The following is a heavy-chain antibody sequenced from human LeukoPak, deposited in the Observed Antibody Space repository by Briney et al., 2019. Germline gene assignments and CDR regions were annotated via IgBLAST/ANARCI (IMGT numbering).Heavy chain of an antibody. CDR2: ISDSGGST. V-gene: IGHV3-23*01. Sequence: ETLSLTCTVSGASMSTHYWSWLRQPPGKGLEWVAGISDSGGSTNYADSVKGRFTISRDNAKNTLYLQMNSLRAEDTAVYFCAKRGVVIRVILVGFHKQAYYFDSWGQGALVTVSS. CDR1: GASMSTHY. CDR3: AKRGVVIRVILVGFHKQAYYFDS. D-gene: IGHD3-10*01. J-gene: IGHJ4*02.